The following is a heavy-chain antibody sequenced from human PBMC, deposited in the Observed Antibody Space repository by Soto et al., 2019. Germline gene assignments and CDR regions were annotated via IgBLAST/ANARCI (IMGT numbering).Heavy chain of an antibody. D-gene: IGHD3-3*01. CDR1: GFTFRSYG. CDR3: GRVEWGITLFGVARPYYGMDV. J-gene: IGHJ6*02. Sequence: GESRRLACAAAGFTFRSYGMHWVRQAPGKGLEGGAVRSCDGSNKYYADSVKGRCTSSRDNSKNTLFLHMNSLRAEDTAVSYCGRVEWGITLFGVARPYYGMDVWGQGTTVTVSS. V-gene: IGHV3-30*03. CDR2: RSCDGSNK.